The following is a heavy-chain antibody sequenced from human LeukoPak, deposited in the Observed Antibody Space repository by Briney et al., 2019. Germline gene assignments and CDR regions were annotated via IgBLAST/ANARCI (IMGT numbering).Heavy chain of an antibody. V-gene: IGHV4-30-4*01. CDR2: IYYSGST. CDR1: GGSISSGDYY. J-gene: IGHJ5*02. Sequence: SETLSLTCTVSGGSISSGDYYWSWIRQPPGKGLEWIGYIYYSGSTYYNPSLKSRVTIPVDTSMNQFSLKLSSVTAADTAVYYCARGLAGSFDPWGQGTLVTVSS. D-gene: IGHD6-13*01. CDR3: ARGLAGSFDP.